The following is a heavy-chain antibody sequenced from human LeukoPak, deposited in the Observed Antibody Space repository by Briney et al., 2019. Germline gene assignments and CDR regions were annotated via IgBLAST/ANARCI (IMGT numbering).Heavy chain of an antibody. J-gene: IGHJ4*02. D-gene: IGHD3-10*01. Sequence: ASVKVSCKASGYTFTSNGISWVRQAPGQGLEWMGWISAYNGNTNYAQKLQGRVTMTTDTSTSTAYMELRSLRSDDTAVYYCARFTPICVRGVITDYIDYWGQGTLVAVSS. CDR3: ARFTPICVRGVITDYIDY. V-gene: IGHV1-18*01. CDR2: ISAYNGNT. CDR1: GYTFTSNG.